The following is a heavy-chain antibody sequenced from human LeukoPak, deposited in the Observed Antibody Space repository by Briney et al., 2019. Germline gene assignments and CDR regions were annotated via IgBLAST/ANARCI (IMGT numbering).Heavy chain of an antibody. CDR1: GFTFSSYS. CDR2: ISSSSSTI. D-gene: IGHD2-2*01. Sequence: GGSLRLSCAASGFTFSSYSMNWVRQAPGKGLEWVSYISSSSSTIYYADSVKGRFAISRDNAKNSLYLQMNSLRAEDTAVYYCARDGGYCSSTNCYLGVWGQGTMVTVSS. J-gene: IGHJ3*01. CDR3: ARDGGYCSSTNCYLGV. V-gene: IGHV3-48*01.